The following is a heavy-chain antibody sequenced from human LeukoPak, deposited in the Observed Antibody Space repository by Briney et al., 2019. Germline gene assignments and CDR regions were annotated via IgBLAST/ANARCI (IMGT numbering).Heavy chain of an antibody. V-gene: IGHV3-73*01. CDR2: IRNKANNHAT. Sequence: GGSLRLSCAASGFSFSDSAIHWVRQAPGKGLEWLGRIRNKANNHATVYAASVIGRFTISRDDSENTAYLQMNSLKIEDTAVYYCARHGYSGSYCDSWGQGTLVTVSA. J-gene: IGHJ4*02. D-gene: IGHD1-26*01. CDR1: GFSFSDSA. CDR3: ARHGYSGSYCDS.